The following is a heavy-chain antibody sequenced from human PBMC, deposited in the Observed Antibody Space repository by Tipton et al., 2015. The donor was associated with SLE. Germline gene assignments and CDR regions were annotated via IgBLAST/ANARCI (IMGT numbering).Heavy chain of an antibody. Sequence: TLSLTCTVSGGSITSGDYYWSWIRQPPGKGLEWIGYIYYSGSTYYNPSLKSRVTISVDTSKNQFSLKLSSVTAADTAVYYCARYSGSWYGWFDPWGQGTLVTVSS. CDR3: ARYSGSWYGWFDP. V-gene: IGHV4-30-4*08. CDR1: GGSITSGDYY. J-gene: IGHJ5*02. CDR2: IYYSGST. D-gene: IGHD6-13*01.